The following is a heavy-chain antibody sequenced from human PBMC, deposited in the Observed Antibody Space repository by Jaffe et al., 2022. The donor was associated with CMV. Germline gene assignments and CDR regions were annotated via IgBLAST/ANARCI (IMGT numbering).Heavy chain of an antibody. Sequence: QVQLVQSGAEVKKPGASVKVSCKASGYTFTSYYMHWVRQAPGQGLEWMGIINPSGGGTSYAQKFQGRVTMTRDTSTSTVYMELSSLRSEDTAIYYCARVKRQVVGATTTEFDYWGQGTLVTVSS. V-gene: IGHV1-46*01. CDR2: INPSGGGT. D-gene: IGHD1-26*01. CDR3: ARVKRQVVGATTTEFDY. J-gene: IGHJ4*02. CDR1: GYTFTSYY.